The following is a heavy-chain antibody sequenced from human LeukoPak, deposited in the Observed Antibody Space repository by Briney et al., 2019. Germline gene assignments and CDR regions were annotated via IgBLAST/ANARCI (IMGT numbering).Heavy chain of an antibody. CDR1: GYTFTSYD. V-gene: IGHV1-8*01. D-gene: IGHD3-10*01. CDR3: AIRYASGEKYYYYYYMDV. CDR2: MNPNSGNT. Sequence: GASVKVSCKASGYTFTSYDINWVRQATGQGLEWMGCMNPNSGNTGYAQKFQGRVTMTRNTSISTAYMELSSLRSEDTAVYYCAIRYASGEKYYYYYYMDVWGKGTTVTVSS. J-gene: IGHJ6*03.